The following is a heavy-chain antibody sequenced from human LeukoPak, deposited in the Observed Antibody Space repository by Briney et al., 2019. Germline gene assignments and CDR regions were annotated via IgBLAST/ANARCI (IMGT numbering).Heavy chain of an antibody. Sequence: KTSETLSLTCTVSGGSISGRYWTWVRQPPGKRLEWIAFIHSSGSTNYDSSLKNRPTISVDTSKNQFSLKLSSVTAADTAVYYCARLGSGHYYHYMDVWGKGTTVTVSS. CDR2: IHSSGST. J-gene: IGHJ6*03. CDR3: ARLGSGHYYHYMDV. D-gene: IGHD3-10*01. CDR1: GGSISGRY. V-gene: IGHV4-59*11.